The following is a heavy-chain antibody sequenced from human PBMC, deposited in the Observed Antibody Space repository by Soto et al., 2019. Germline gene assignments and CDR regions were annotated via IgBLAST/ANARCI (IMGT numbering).Heavy chain of an antibody. CDR1: GGTFSSYT. CDR2: IIPILGIA. D-gene: IGHD3-10*01. V-gene: IGHV1-69*02. J-gene: IGHJ4*02. Sequence: QVQLVQSGAEVKKPGSSVKVSCKASGGTFSSYTISWVRQAPGQGLEWMGRIIPILGIANYAQKFQRRVTITADKSTDTAYMELSSLSSEDTAVYYRAVRGELVPHWGQGTLVTVSS. CDR3: AVRGELVPH.